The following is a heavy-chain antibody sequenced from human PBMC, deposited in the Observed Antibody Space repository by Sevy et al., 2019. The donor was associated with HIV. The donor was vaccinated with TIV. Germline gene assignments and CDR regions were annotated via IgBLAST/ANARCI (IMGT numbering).Heavy chain of an antibody. V-gene: IGHV3-33*01. CDR3: ARGGDFNDRSAKRDFDY. Sequence: QLGGPLRLSCAASGFTFSNYGMHWVRQAPGKGLEWVAVIWNDGSNKYYADSVKGRLTISRDNSKNTLYLQMNSLRVEDTAVYFCARGGDFNDRSAKRDFDYWGQGTLVTVSS. J-gene: IGHJ4*02. CDR1: GFTFSNYG. CDR2: IWNDGSNK. D-gene: IGHD3-22*01.